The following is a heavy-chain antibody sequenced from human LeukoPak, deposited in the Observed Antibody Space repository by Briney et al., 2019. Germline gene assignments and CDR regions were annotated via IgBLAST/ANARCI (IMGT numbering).Heavy chain of an antibody. V-gene: IGHV1-69*05. CDR2: IIPIFGTA. J-gene: IGHJ3*02. CDR1: GGTFSSYA. Sequence: SVKVSCKASGGTFSSYAISWVRQAPGQGLEWMGGIIPIFGTANYAQKFQGRVTITTDESTSTAYIELSSLRSEDTAVYYCASVIMITFGGVSDDAFDIWGQGTMVTVSS. D-gene: IGHD3-16*01. CDR3: ASVIMITFGGVSDDAFDI.